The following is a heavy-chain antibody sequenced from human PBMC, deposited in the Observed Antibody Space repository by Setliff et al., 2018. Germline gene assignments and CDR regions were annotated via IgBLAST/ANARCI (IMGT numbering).Heavy chain of an antibody. CDR1: GFTFNNYA. D-gene: IGHD4-17*01. CDR2: ISGSGGST. J-gene: IGHJ4*02. V-gene: IGHV3-23*01. CDR3: TRDMWIGDSGARRDY. Sequence: GGSLRLSCAASGFTFNNYAMIWVRQAPGKGLEWVSAISGSGGSTYYADSVKGRFTISRDNSKNTLYLQMNSLRTEDSAVYYCTRDMWIGDSGARRDYWGRGTLVTVS.